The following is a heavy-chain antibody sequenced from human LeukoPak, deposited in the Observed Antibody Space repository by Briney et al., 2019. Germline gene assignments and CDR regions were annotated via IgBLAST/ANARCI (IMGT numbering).Heavy chain of an antibody. V-gene: IGHV4-39*07. D-gene: IGHD2-21*02. CDR1: GGSISSSSYY. Sequence: PSETLSLTCTVSGGSISSSSYYWGWIRQPPGKGLEWIGRIYTSGSTNYNPSLKSRVTMSVDTSKNQFSLKLSSVTAADTAVYYCARAVGTAPSDHWGQGTLVTVSS. CDR2: IYTSGST. J-gene: IGHJ4*02. CDR3: ARAVGTAPSDH.